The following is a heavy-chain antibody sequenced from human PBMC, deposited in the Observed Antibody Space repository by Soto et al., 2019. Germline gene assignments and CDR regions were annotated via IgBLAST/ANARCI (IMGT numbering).Heavy chain of an antibody. CDR2: IYYNGST. V-gene: IGHV4-31*03. J-gene: IGHJ4*02. CDR1: GGSIRSPNYY. CDR3: ARDAPLWFGELSH. Sequence: QVQLQESGPGLVKPSQTLSLTCTVIGGSIRSPNYYWSWIRQHPGKGLEWIGIIYYNGSTNYTPSPKSRAVISLDTSKNQFSLKLNSVTAADTAVYYCARDAPLWFGELSHWGQGTLVTVSS. D-gene: IGHD3-10*01.